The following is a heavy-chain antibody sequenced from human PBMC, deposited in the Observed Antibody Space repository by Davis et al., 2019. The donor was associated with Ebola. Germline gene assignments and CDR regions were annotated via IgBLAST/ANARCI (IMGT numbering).Heavy chain of an antibody. CDR1: GGSISSSSYY. Sequence: GSLRLSCTVSGGSISSSSYYWGWIRQPPGKGLEWIGSIYYSGSTYYNPSLKSRVTISVDTSKNQSSLKLSSVTAADTAVYYCASIYDSSGYFDYWGQGTLVTVSS. V-gene: IGHV4-39*01. CDR3: ASIYDSSGYFDY. CDR2: IYYSGST. D-gene: IGHD3-22*01. J-gene: IGHJ4*02.